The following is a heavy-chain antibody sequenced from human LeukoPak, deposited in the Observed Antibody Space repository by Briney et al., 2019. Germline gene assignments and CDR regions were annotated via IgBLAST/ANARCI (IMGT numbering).Heavy chain of an antibody. V-gene: IGHV3-21*01. D-gene: IGHD1-26*01. CDR1: GFTYRTYC. CDR2: IGCTRSYI. Sequence: GGSQRLLRAASGFTYRTYCMNEAPHARGKGLEGVSSIGCTRSYIFYATSVKGRFTSSIDIAKNSLFLPMNTLRGEDTAVYYCARGLPLESGSYTCYWGQGTLVTVSS. J-gene: IGHJ4*02. CDR3: ARGLPLESGSYTCY.